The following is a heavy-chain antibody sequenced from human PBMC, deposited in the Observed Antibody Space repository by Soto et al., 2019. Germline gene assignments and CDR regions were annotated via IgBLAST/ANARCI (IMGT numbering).Heavy chain of an antibody. Sequence: SETLSLTCTVSGGSIGSGAYYWSWIRQHPGKGLEWIGYIYDSGTTYYKPSLKSRVSISLDTSKNQFSLKLSSVTAADTAVYYCARVDFGDENWFDPWGQGTLVTVSS. CDR3: ARVDFGDENWFDP. J-gene: IGHJ5*02. CDR2: IYDSGTT. V-gene: IGHV4-31*03. D-gene: IGHD4-17*01. CDR1: GGSIGSGAYY.